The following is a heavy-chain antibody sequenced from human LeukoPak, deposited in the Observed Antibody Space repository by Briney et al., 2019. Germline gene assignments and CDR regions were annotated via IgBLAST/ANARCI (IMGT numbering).Heavy chain of an antibody. Sequence: GGSLRLSCAASGFTFDDYTMYWVRQAPGKGLEWVSLISWDGGYTYYADSVKGRFTISRDNSKNTLYLQINSLRAEDTAVYYCAKVDRRGSGWYGGPYYFDYWGQGTLVTVSS. D-gene: IGHD6-19*01. CDR1: GFTFDDYT. V-gene: IGHV3-43*01. CDR3: AKVDRRGSGWYGGPYYFDY. J-gene: IGHJ4*02. CDR2: ISWDGGYT.